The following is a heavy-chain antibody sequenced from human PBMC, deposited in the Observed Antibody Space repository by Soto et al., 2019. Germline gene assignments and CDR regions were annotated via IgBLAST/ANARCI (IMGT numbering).Heavy chain of an antibody. CDR1: GGSISSYY. Sequence: QVQLQESGPGLVKPSETLSLSCTVSGGSISSYYWSWFRQSPGKRVEWIGYVHHSWGSSYNPPLQSRVAISLDTSKSQFSLKVTSVTATDAAVYYCARQGFGPLHGLVDVWGQGTTVTVSS. J-gene: IGHJ6*02. CDR3: ARQGFGPLHGLVDV. CDR2: VHHSWGS. V-gene: IGHV4-59*08. D-gene: IGHD3-10*01.